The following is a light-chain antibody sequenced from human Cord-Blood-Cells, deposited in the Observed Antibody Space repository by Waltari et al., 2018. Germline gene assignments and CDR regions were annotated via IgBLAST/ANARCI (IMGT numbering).Light chain of an antibody. CDR2: EVS. CDR1: SRDVGGYNS. J-gene: IGLJ1*01. V-gene: IGLV2-8*01. Sequence: QSALTQPPSASGSPGQSVTTSCTGTSRDVGGYNSVSWYQQPPGKAPKLMIYEVSKRPSGVPDRFSGSKSGNTASLTVSGLQAEDEADYYCSSYAGSNNYVFGTGTKVTVL. CDR3: SSYAGSNNYV.